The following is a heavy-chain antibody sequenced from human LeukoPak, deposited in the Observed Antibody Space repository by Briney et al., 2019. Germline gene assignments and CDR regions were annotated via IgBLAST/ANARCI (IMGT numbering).Heavy chain of an antibody. J-gene: IGHJ6*02. V-gene: IGHV3-23*01. CDR3: AKEIGAYYYYGMDV. CDR2: ISGSGGST. Sequence: GGSLRLSCAASGSTFSSYAMSWVRQAPGKGLEWVSAISGSGGSTYYADSVKGRFTISRDNSKNALYLQMNSLRAEDTAVYYCAKEIGAYYYYGMDVWGQGTTVTVSS. D-gene: IGHD3-16*01. CDR1: GSTFSSYA.